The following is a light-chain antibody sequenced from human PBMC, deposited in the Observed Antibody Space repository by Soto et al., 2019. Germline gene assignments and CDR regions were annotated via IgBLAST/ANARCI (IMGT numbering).Light chain of an antibody. Sequence: QSVLTQPPSASGTPGQRVTISCSGSSSNIGINAVNWYQQLPGTAPKLLMYDNNQRPSGVPDRVSGSKSGTSASLAISGLQSDDESDYYRAAWDDSLGAVVFGGGTKLTVL. CDR1: SSNIGINA. J-gene: IGLJ2*01. CDR2: DNN. V-gene: IGLV1-44*01. CDR3: AAWDDSLGAVV.